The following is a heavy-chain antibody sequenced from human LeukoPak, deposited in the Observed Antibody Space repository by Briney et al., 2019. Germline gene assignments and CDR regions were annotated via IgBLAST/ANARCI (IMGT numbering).Heavy chain of an antibody. CDR3: ARAHAYYDFWSGSPLDWYFDL. CDR1: GFTVSSNY. CDR2: IYSGGST. D-gene: IGHD3-3*01. J-gene: IGHJ2*01. V-gene: IGHV3-53*05. Sequence: PGGSLRLSCAASGFTVSSNYMSWVRQAPGKGLEWVSVIYSGGSTYYADSVKGRFTISRDNSKNTLYLQMGSLRAEDMAVYYCARAHAYYDFWSGSPLDWYFDLWGRGTLVTVSS.